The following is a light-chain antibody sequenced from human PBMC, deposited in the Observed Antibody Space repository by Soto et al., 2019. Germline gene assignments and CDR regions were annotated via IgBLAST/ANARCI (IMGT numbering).Light chain of an antibody. Sequence: EIVMTQSPATLSVSPGERATLSCRASQRVSRNLAWYQQKPGQAPRLLVYGASTRATGIPARFSGSGSGTEFTLTISSLQSEDFAVYYCQQRSNWLPITFGQGTRLEIK. CDR2: GAS. J-gene: IGKJ5*01. CDR1: QRVSRN. CDR3: QQRSNWLPIT. V-gene: IGKV3-15*01.